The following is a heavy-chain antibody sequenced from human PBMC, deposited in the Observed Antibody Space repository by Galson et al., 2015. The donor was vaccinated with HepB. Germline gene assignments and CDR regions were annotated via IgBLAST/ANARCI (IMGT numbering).Heavy chain of an antibody. Sequence: SLRLSCAASRFTFSTHSMNWVRQAPGKGLEWIAYTTGTGVIVYADSVQGRFTISRDNAKYSLFLQMNSLRDEDTAVYYCARDGRSPVEFWFDLWGRGTLVTVSS. CDR1: RFTFSTHS. D-gene: IGHD3-10*01. J-gene: IGHJ2*01. CDR2: TTGTGVIV. V-gene: IGHV3-48*02. CDR3: ARDGRSPVEFWFDL.